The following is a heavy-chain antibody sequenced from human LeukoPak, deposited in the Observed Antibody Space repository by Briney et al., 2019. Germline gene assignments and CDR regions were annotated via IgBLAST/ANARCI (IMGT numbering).Heavy chain of an antibody. V-gene: IGHV4-59*01. CDR2: IYYSGST. Sequence: PSETLSLTCTVAAGSISSNYWSWIRQPPGKGLEWIGYIYYSGSTNYNPSLKSRVTISVDTSKNQFSLKLSSVTAADTAVYYCAASRGVATDRTYDAFAISKRARMVTVSS. CDR1: AGSISSNY. J-gene: IGHJ3*02. D-gene: IGHD5-12*01. CDR3: AASRGVATDRTYDAFAI.